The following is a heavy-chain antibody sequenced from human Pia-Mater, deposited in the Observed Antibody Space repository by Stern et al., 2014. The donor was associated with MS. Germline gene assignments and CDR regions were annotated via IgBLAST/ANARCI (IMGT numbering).Heavy chain of an antibody. CDR2: ISYDGSKA. CDR3: ARDLLWFGEFDWGAMDV. D-gene: IGHD3-10*01. CDR1: GFNFSSYA. J-gene: IGHJ6*02. V-gene: IGHV3-30-3*01. Sequence: QVQLVHSGGGVVQPGRSLRLSCAATGFNFSSYAMQWVRQAPGKGLEWVAVISYDGSKAYYADSVKGRFTISRDNSKKTLFLQMNSLRPEDTADYYCARDLLWFGEFDWGAMDVWGHGTTVTVSS.